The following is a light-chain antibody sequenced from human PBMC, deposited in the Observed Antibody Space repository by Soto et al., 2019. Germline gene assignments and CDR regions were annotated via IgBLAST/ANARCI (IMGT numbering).Light chain of an antibody. V-gene: IGKV1-27*01. CDR1: QGINTY. Sequence: DIQMTSSPSSLSASVVERVTITCRASQGINTYLAWYQQKPGKVPKLLIDAASTLQSGVPSRFSGSGTGTDFTLTIRSLQPEDVATYYCQSYYNAPPWTCGQGTRLDIK. J-gene: IGKJ1*01. CDR3: QSYYNAPPWT. CDR2: AAS.